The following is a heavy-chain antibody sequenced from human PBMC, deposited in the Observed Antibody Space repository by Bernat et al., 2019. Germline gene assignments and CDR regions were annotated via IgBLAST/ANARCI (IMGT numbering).Heavy chain of an antibody. CDR3: ARQRTPYDFWSGYYGEAFDY. CDR1: GGSISSSSYY. V-gene: IGHV4-39*01. D-gene: IGHD3-3*01. CDR2: IYYSGST. J-gene: IGHJ4*02. Sequence: QLQLQESGPGLVKPSETLSLTCTVSGGSISSSSYYWGWIRQPPGKGLEWIGSIYYSGSTYYNPSLKSRVTISVDTSKNQFSLKLSSVTAADTAVYYCARQRTPYDFWSGYYGEAFDYWGQGTLVTVSS.